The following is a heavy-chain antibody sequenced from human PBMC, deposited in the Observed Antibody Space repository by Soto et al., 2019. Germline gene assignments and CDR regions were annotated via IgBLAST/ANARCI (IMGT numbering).Heavy chain of an antibody. Sequence: VGSLRLSCAASGFAVSSYSMHWVRQAPGKGLEWVAAMSFDGNSKYFADSVKGRFKISRDTSKNTWSLEMESLGVEDPALYHCTRGRSMIANDDFEYWGQGTQVTVSS. D-gene: IGHD2-21*01. CDR3: TRGRSMIANDDFEY. V-gene: IGHV3-30-3*01. CDR2: MSFDGNSK. J-gene: IGHJ4*02. CDR1: GFAVSSYS.